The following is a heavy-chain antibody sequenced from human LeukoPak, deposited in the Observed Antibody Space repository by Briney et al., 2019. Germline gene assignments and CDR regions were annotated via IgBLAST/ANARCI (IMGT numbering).Heavy chain of an antibody. CDR1: GGSISSGSYY. CDR2: IYTSGST. D-gene: IGHD6-6*01. V-gene: IGHV4-61*02. J-gene: IGHJ4*02. CDR3: ARGDILAALVDY. Sequence: SETLSLTCTVSGGSISSGSYYWSWIRQPAGKGLEWIGRIYTSGSTNYNPSLKSRVTISVDTSKNQFSLKLSSVTAADTAVYYCARGDILAALVDYWGQGTLVTVSS.